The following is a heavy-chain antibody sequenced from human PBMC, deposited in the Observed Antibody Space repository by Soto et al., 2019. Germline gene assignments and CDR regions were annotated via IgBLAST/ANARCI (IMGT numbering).Heavy chain of an antibody. CDR1: GDSFSSYA. V-gene: IGHV1-69*01. Sequence: QVQLVQSGAELKKPGSSVRVSCKISGDSFSSYAISWVRQAPGEGLEWVGGIIPIFETANYAQKFQGRVTITAVESTITAYMEVTRLRPEDTAIFYCAASDSSSWQHDYWGQGTLITVSS. D-gene: IGHD6-13*01. CDR2: IIPIFETA. CDR3: AASDSSSWQHDY. J-gene: IGHJ4*02.